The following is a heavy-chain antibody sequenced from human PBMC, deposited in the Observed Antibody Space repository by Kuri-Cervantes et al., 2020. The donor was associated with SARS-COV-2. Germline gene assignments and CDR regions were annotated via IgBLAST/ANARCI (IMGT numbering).Heavy chain of an antibody. CDR2: IRSKACGGTT. J-gene: IGHJ4*02. D-gene: IGHD3-3*01. V-gene: IGHV3-49*04. Sequence: GESLKISCTASGFTFGDYAMSWVRQAPGKGLEWVGFIRSKACGGTTEYAASVKGRFTISRDDSKSIAYLQMNSLKTEDTAVYYCTSHDFWSGYYLDYWGQGTLVTVSS. CDR1: GFTFGDYA. CDR3: TSHDFWSGYYLDY.